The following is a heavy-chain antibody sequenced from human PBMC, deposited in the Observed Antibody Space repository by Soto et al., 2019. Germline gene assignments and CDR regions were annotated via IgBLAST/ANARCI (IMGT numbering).Heavy chain of an antibody. CDR3: ATGDRKPHYYDSYDAFDI. D-gene: IGHD3-22*01. Sequence: ASVKVSCKASGGTFSSYAISWVRQAPGQGLEWMGGIIPIVGTANYAQKFQGRVTMTEDTSTDTAYMELSSLRSEDTAVYYCATGDRKPHYYDSYDAFDIWGQGTMVTVSS. J-gene: IGHJ3*02. CDR1: GGTFSSYA. V-gene: IGHV1-69*06. CDR2: IIPIVGTA.